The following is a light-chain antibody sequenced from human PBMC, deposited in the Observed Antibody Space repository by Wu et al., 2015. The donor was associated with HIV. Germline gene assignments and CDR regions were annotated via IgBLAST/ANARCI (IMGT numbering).Light chain of an antibody. Sequence: EIVMTQSPATLPVSPGERVTFSCRASQSVNSNVAWFQQILGQAPRLLIYGAYTRATGIPARFSDSGSGTEFTLTISGMQSADFALYDCQHYNKLASPFGQGTRLEIK. CDR3: QHYNKLASP. CDR2: GAY. J-gene: IGKJ2*01. V-gene: IGKV3-15*01. CDR1: QSVNSN.